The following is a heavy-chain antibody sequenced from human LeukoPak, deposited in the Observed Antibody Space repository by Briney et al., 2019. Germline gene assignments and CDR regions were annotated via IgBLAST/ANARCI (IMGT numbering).Heavy chain of an antibody. CDR2: ISYDGSDK. CDR3: AKDYRDYEDSGFDY. J-gene: IGHJ4*02. Sequence: GGSLRLSCAASGFTFSSYDMHWVRQAPGKGLEWVAIISYDGSDKYYADSVKGRFTISRDNSKNTLYLQMNSLRAEDTAVYYCAKDYRDYEDSGFDYWGQGTLVTVSS. CDR1: GFTFSSYD. D-gene: IGHD4-17*01. V-gene: IGHV3-30*18.